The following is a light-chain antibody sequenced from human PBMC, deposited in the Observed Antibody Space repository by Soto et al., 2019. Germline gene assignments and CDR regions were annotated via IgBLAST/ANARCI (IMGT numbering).Light chain of an antibody. V-gene: IGLV2-11*01. CDR1: SSDVGAYNF. CDR2: DVS. Sequence: QSALTQPRSVSGSPGQSVTISCTGTSSDVGAYNFVSWYQHNPGKAPKLMIFDVSARPSGVPDRFSGSKSANTASLTISGLRADDEADYYCCSYAGTYTPLFGGGTKLTVL. J-gene: IGLJ2*01. CDR3: CSYAGTYTPL.